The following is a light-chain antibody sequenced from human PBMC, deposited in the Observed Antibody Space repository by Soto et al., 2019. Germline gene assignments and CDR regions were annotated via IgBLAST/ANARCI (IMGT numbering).Light chain of an antibody. Sequence: DIVMTQSPDSLAVSLGERATINCKSSQSVLYSSNNKNYLAWYQHKPGHPPKLLIYWASNRESGVPDRFSGSGSGTDFPLTISSLQAEDVAVYYCQQYYTTPGTFGQGTRLEIK. CDR2: WAS. J-gene: IGKJ5*01. V-gene: IGKV4-1*01. CDR1: QSVLYSSNNKNY. CDR3: QQYYTTPGT.